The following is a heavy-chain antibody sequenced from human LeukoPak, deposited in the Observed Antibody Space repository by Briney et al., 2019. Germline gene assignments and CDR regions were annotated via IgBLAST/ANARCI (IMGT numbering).Heavy chain of an antibody. Sequence: SGTLSLTCTVSGGSISSYYWSWIRQPPGKGLEWIGYIYYSGSTNYNPSLKSRVTISVDTSKNQFSLKLSSVTAADTAVYYCARKSMVRGVIDYWGQGTLVTVSS. CDR3: ARKSMVRGVIDY. CDR1: GGSISSYY. V-gene: IGHV4-59*12. J-gene: IGHJ4*02. D-gene: IGHD3-10*01. CDR2: IYYSGST.